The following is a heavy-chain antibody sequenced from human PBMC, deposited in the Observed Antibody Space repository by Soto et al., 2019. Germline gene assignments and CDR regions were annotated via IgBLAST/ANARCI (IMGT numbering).Heavy chain of an antibody. CDR3: ARDQDIVVAPGAYGMDV. D-gene: IGHD2-2*01. J-gene: IGHJ6*02. V-gene: IGHV3-48*02. CDR2: ISSSSRIT. Sequence: PGGSLRLSCAASGFIFRSYSLNWVRQVPGKGLEWLSYISSSSRITYYADSVKGRFTVSRDNAKKSLYLQMNSLRDEDTAVYYCARDQDIVVAPGAYGMDVWGQGTTVTVSS. CDR1: GFIFRSYS.